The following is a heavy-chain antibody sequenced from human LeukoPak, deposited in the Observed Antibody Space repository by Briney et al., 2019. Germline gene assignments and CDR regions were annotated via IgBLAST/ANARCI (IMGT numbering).Heavy chain of an antibody. CDR2: ISTSGSYI. CDR3: ARMGYCSGGSCSYFFDY. J-gene: IGHJ4*02. CDR1: GFTFSNYR. D-gene: IGHD2-15*01. V-gene: IGHV3-21*01. Sequence: PGGSLRLSCAASGFTFSNYRMNWVRQAPGKGLEWVSSISTSGSYIYFADPLKVRFTISRDNAENSLYLQINSLRAEDTAVYYCARMGYCSGGSCSYFFDYWGQGTLVTVSS.